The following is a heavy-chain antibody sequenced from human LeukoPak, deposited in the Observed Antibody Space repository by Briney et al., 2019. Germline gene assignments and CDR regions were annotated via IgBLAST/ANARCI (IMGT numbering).Heavy chain of an antibody. Sequence: ASVKVSCKASGGTFSSYAISWVRQAPGQGPEWMGRIIPILGIANYAQKFQGRVTITADKSTSTAYMELSSLRSEDTAVYYCARDESGRGAHFDYWGQGTLVTVSS. CDR3: ARDESGRGAHFDY. CDR2: IIPILGIA. V-gene: IGHV1-69*04. J-gene: IGHJ4*02. CDR1: GGTFSSYA. D-gene: IGHD1-26*01.